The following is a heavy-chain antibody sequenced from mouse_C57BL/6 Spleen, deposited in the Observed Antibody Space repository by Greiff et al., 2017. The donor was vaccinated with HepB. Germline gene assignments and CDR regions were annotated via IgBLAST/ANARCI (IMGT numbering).Heavy chain of an antibody. Sequence: QVQLQQSGAELARPGASVKLSCKASGYTFTSYGISWVKQRTGQGLEWIGEIYPRSGNTYYNEKFKGKATLTADKSSSTAYMELRSLTSEDSAVYFCAREGGYDYDGRPHYWGQGTSVTVSS. D-gene: IGHD2-4*01. V-gene: IGHV1-81*01. CDR1: GYTFTSYG. CDR2: IYPRSGNT. CDR3: AREGGYDYDGRPHY. J-gene: IGHJ4*01.